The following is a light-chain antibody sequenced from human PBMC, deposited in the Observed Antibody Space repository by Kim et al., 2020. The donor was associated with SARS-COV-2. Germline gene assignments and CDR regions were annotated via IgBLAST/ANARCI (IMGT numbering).Light chain of an antibody. Sequence: SVTVSCTGTSSDVGGYNYVSWYQQHPGTAPKLMIYEVSKRPSGVPDRFSGSKSGNTASLTVSGLQAEDEADYYCSSYAGSNNFDVFGTGTKVTVL. CDR3: SSYAGSNNFDV. CDR1: SSDVGGYNY. J-gene: IGLJ1*01. V-gene: IGLV2-8*01. CDR2: EVS.